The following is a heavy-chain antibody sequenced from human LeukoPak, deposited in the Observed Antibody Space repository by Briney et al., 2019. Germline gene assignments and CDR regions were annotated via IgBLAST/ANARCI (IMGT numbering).Heavy chain of an antibody. V-gene: IGHV3-30*04. J-gene: IGHJ4*02. Sequence: GGPLRLSCAASGFTFSNFAMHWVRQAPGKGLEWVAGISYDAGKTYYADSVRGRFTISRDTSKNTLYLQMNGLRDEDTAVYYCARDSGRSATYFNYWGQGTLVTVSS. CDR2: ISYDAGKT. D-gene: IGHD3-10*01. CDR3: ARDSGRSATYFNY. CDR1: GFTFSNFA.